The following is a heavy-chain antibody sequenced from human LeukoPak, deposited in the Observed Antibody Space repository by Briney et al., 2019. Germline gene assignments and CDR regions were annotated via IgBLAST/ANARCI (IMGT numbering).Heavy chain of an antibody. Sequence: GGSLRLSCAASKFTFSSYGMHWVRQAPGKGLEWVAFIRYDGSNKYYADSVKGRFTISRDNAKNSLYLQMNSLRAEDTAVYYCARDPWSSGSFPYYFDYWGQGTLVTVSS. J-gene: IGHJ4*02. CDR3: ARDPWSSGSFPYYFDY. D-gene: IGHD3-10*01. V-gene: IGHV3-30*02. CDR1: KFTFSSYG. CDR2: IRYDGSNK.